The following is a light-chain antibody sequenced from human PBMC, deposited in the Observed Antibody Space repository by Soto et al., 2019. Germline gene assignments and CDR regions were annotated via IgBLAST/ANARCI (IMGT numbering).Light chain of an antibody. CDR2: AAS. CDR3: QQSYSTPWT. J-gene: IGKJ1*01. V-gene: IGKV1-39*01. Sequence: DIRMTQSPSCLSATVGDRVTITSRASQSISSYLNWYQQKPGKAPKLLIYAASSLQSGVPSRFSGSGSGTDFTLTISSLQPEDFATYYCQQSYSTPWTFGQGTKVDIK. CDR1: QSISSY.